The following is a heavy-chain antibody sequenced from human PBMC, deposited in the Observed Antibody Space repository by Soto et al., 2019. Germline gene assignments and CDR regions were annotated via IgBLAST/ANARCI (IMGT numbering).Heavy chain of an antibody. CDR3: ARAGRGYGDSRGYFDY. D-gene: IGHD4-17*01. CDR2: INHSGST. Sequence: SETLSLTCAVYGGSFSGYYWSWIRQPPGKGLEWIGEINHSGSTNYNPSLKSRVTISVDTSKNQFSLKLSSVTAADTAVYYCARAGRGYGDSRGYFDYWGQGTLVTVSS. V-gene: IGHV4-34*01. J-gene: IGHJ4*02. CDR1: GGSFSGYY.